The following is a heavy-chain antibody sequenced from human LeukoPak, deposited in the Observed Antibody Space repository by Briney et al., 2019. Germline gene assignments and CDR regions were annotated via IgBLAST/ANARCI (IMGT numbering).Heavy chain of an antibody. J-gene: IGHJ4*02. D-gene: IGHD3-22*01. CDR1: GFTFSSYA. CDR2: ISGSGGST. Sequence: GSLRLSCAASGFTFSSYAMSWVRQAPGKGLEWVSAISGSGGSTYYADSVKGRFTISRDNSKNTLYLQMNSLRAEDTAVYYCATTLYYDSSGYYPAYWGQGTLVTVSS. CDR3: ATTLYYDSSGYYPAY. V-gene: IGHV3-23*01.